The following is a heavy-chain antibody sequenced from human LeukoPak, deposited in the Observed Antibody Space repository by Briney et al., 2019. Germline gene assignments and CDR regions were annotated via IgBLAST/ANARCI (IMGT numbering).Heavy chain of an antibody. J-gene: IGHJ4*02. CDR1: GDTFGSYA. Sequence: ASVKVSCKAPGDTFGSYAISWVRQAHGQGLEWMGRTIPILGIAKYAQEFQGRLTITADTSTSTAYMELTNLRSDDTAVYYCASQFLLPFDYWGRGTLVTVSS. D-gene: IGHD3-22*01. V-gene: IGHV1-69*04. CDR2: TIPILGIA. CDR3: ASQFLLPFDY.